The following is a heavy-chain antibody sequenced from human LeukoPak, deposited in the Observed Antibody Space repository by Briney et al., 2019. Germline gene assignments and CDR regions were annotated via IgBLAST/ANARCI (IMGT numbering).Heavy chain of an antibody. D-gene: IGHD6-19*01. CDR3: ARDINWLVPVDKLPYYYGMDV. Sequence: PGRSLRLSCAASGFTFSSYAMHWVRQAPGKGLEWVAVISYDGSNKYYADSVKGRFTISRDNSKNTLYLQMNSLRAEDTAVYYCARDINWLVPVDKLPYYYGMDVWGQGTTVTVSS. CDR2: ISYDGSNK. J-gene: IGHJ6*02. V-gene: IGHV3-30-3*01. CDR1: GFTFSSYA.